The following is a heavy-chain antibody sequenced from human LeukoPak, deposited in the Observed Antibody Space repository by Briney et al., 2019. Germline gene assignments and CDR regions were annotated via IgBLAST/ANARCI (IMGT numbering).Heavy chain of an antibody. D-gene: IGHD3-16*01. Sequence: ASVKVSCKASGYTFTSYDINWVRQATGQGLEWMGWMNPNSGNTGYAQKFQGRVTMTRNTSISTAYMELSSLRSEDTAVYCCARVMTFGGVINYWGQGTLVTVSS. CDR2: MNPNSGNT. CDR3: ARVMTFGGVINY. J-gene: IGHJ4*02. CDR1: GYTFTSYD. V-gene: IGHV1-8*01.